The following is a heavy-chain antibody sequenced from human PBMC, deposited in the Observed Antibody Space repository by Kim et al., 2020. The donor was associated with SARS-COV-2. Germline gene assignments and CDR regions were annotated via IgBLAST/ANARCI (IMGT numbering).Heavy chain of an antibody. Sequence: GESLKISCKGSGYSFTSYWISWVRQMPGKGLEWMGRIDPSDSYTNYSPSFQGHVTISADKSISTAYLQWSSLKASDTAMYYCARRLLTGDGYNLMSGYYYGMDVWGQGTTVTVSS. D-gene: IGHD5-12*01. J-gene: IGHJ6*02. CDR1: GYSFTSYW. CDR3: ARRLLTGDGYNLMSGYYYGMDV. CDR2: IDPSDSYT. V-gene: IGHV5-10-1*01.